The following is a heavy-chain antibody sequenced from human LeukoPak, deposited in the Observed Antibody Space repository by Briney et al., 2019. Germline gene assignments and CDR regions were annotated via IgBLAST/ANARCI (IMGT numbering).Heavy chain of an antibody. CDR1: GYTFTSYA. Sequence: GASVKVSCKASGYTFTSYAMHWVRLAPGQRLEWMGWINAGNGNTKYSQKFQGRVTITRDTSASTAYMELSSLRSEDTAVYYCARDKEEEAYFDYWGQGTLATVSS. J-gene: IGHJ4*02. V-gene: IGHV1-3*01. CDR2: INAGNGNT. CDR3: ARDKEEEAYFDY.